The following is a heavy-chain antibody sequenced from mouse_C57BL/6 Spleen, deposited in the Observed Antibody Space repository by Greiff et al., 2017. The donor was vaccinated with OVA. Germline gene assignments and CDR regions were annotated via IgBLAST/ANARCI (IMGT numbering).Heavy chain of an antibody. J-gene: IGHJ4*01. CDR2: ISYDGSN. CDR1: GYSITSGYY. V-gene: IGHV3-6*01. CDR3: ARDPYDGYYVNAMDY. Sequence: EVKLVESGPGLVKPSQSLSLTCSVTGYSITSGYYWNWIRQFPGNKLEWMGYISYDGSNNYNPSLKNRISITRDTSKNQFFLKLNSVTTEDTATYYCARDPYDGYYVNAMDYWGQGTSVTVSS. D-gene: IGHD2-3*01.